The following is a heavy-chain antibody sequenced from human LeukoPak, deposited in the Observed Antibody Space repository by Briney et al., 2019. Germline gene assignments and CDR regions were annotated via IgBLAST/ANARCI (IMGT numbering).Heavy chain of an antibody. CDR3: AKESDYYDSSGYSFDY. CDR1: GFTFSSYG. Sequence: GGSLRLSCAASGFTFSSYGMHWVRQAPGKGLEWVAFIRYDGSNKYYADSVEGRFTISRDNSKNTLYLQMNSLRAEDTAVYYCAKESDYYDSSGYSFDYWGQGTLVTVSS. J-gene: IGHJ4*02. D-gene: IGHD3-22*01. V-gene: IGHV3-30*02. CDR2: IRYDGSNK.